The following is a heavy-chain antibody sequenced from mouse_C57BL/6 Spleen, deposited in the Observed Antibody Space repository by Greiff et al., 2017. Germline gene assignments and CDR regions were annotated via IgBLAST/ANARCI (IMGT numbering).Heavy chain of an antibody. Sequence: EVKVEESGGGLVQPGGSMKLSCVASGFTFSNYWMNWVRQSPEKGLEWVAQIRLKSDNYATHYAESVKGRFTISRDDSKSSVYLQMNNLRAEDTGIYYCTGGPYYYGSRRYFDVWGTGTTVTVSS. J-gene: IGHJ1*03. CDR3: TGGPYYYGSRRYFDV. V-gene: IGHV6-3*01. D-gene: IGHD1-1*01. CDR1: GFTFSNYW. CDR2: IRLKSDNYAT.